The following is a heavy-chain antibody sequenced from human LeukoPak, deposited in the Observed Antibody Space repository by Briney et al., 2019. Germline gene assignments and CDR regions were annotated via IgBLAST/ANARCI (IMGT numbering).Heavy chain of an antibody. CDR2: IYHSGNT. D-gene: IGHD1-26*01. CDR3: AREGRGSYYGGVSDY. V-gene: IGHV4-38-2*02. CDR1: GYSISSGYY. Sequence: PSETLSLTCTVSGYSISSGYYWGWIRQPPGKGLEWIGNIYHSGNTYSNPSLKSRVTISVDTSKNQFSLKLSSVTAADTAVYYCAREGRGSYYGGVSDYWGQGTLVTVSS. J-gene: IGHJ4*02.